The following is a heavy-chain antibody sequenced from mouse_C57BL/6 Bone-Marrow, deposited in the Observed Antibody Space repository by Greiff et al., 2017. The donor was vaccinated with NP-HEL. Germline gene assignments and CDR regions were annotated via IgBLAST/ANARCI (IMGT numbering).Heavy chain of an antibody. CDR2: INPSSGYT. CDR3: ARRRDYDGYYEGY. D-gene: IGHD2-3*01. J-gene: IGHJ2*01. Sequence: QVHVKQSGAELARPGASVKMSCKASGYTFTSYTMHWVKQRPGQGLEWIGYINPSSGYTKYNQKFKDKATLTADKSSSTAYMQLSSLTSEDSAVYYCARRRDYDGYYEGYWGQGTTLTVSS. CDR1: GYTFTSYT. V-gene: IGHV1-4*01.